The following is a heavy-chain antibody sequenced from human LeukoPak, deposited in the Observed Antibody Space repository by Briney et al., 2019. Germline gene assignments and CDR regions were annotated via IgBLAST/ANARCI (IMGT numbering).Heavy chain of an antibody. Sequence: GGSPRLSCAASGFTFSSYGMHWVRQAPGKGLEWVAVISYDGSNKYYADSVKGRFTISRDNSKNTLYLQMNSLRAEDTAVYYCANAMVRGVIITWGFDYWGQGTLVTVSS. CDR3: ANAMVRGVIITWGFDY. CDR2: ISYDGSNK. CDR1: GFTFSSYG. V-gene: IGHV3-30*18. D-gene: IGHD3-10*01. J-gene: IGHJ4*02.